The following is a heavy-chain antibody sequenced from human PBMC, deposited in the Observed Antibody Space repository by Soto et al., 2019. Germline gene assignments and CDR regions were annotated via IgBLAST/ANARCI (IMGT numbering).Heavy chain of an antibody. V-gene: IGHV3-74*01. CDR1: GFTFSSYW. D-gene: IGHD2-2*01. Sequence: GGSLSLSCAASGFTFSSYWMHWVRQAPGKGLVWVSRINSDGSSTSYADSVKGRFTISRDNAKNTLYLQMNSLRAEDTAVYYCARVRGYCSSTSCYQNYYYYSYMDVWGKETTLTISS. CDR2: INSDGSST. CDR3: ARVRGYCSSTSCYQNYYYYSYMDV. J-gene: IGHJ6*03.